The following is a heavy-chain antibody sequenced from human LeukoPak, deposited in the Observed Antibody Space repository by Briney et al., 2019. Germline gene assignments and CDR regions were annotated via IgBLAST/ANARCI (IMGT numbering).Heavy chain of an antibody. V-gene: IGHV1-24*01. D-gene: IGHD3-10*01. CDR2: FDPEDGET. CDR1: GYTLTELS. CDR3: ARDMVRGNDAFDI. Sequence: ASVKVSCKVSGYTLTELSMHWVRQAPGKGLEWMGGFDPEDGETIYAQKFQGRVTMTEGTSTDTAYMELSSLRSEDTAVYYCARDMVRGNDAFDIWGQGTMVTVSS. J-gene: IGHJ3*02.